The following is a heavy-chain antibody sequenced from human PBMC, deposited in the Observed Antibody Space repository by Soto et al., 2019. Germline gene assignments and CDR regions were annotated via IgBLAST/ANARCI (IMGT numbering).Heavy chain of an antibody. Sequence: GGSLRLSCAASGFTFSSYAMSWVRQAPGKGLEWVSAISGSGGSTYYADSVKGRFTISRDNSKNTLYLQMNSLRAEDTAVYYCARDSGYCSSTSCPYGMDVWGQGTTVTVSS. CDR2: ISGSGGST. CDR3: ARDSGYCSSTSCPYGMDV. J-gene: IGHJ6*02. V-gene: IGHV3-23*01. CDR1: GFTFSSYA. D-gene: IGHD2-2*01.